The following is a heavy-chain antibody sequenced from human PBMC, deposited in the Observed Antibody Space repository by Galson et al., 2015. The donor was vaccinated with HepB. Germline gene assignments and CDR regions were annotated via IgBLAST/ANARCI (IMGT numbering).Heavy chain of an antibody. D-gene: IGHD2/OR15-2a*01. CDR1: GFTFNKNG. CDR3: ARDSRGGNVHYYYYGMDV. CDR2: IWFDGGTK. V-gene: IGHV3-33*01. Sequence: SLRLSCATSGFTFNKNGMHWVRQAPGKGLEWVAVIWFDGGTKYYIDAVKGRFTISRDNAKNSLYLQMNSLRAEDSAVYYCARDSRGGNVHYYYYGMDVWGQGTTVTVSS. J-gene: IGHJ6*02.